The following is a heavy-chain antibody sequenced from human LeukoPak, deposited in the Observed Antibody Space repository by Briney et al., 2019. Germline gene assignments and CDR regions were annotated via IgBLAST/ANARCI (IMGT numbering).Heavy chain of an antibody. Sequence: ASVKVSCKASGYTFTSYGISWVRQAPGQGLEWMGWIGAYNGNTNYAQKFQGRVTMTRNTSISTAYMELSSLRSEDTAVYYCARGHRYSSSWYYYYGMDVWGQGTTVTVSS. D-gene: IGHD6-13*01. CDR2: IGAYNGNT. CDR1: GYTFTSYG. V-gene: IGHV1-18*01. J-gene: IGHJ6*02. CDR3: ARGHRYSSSWYYYYGMDV.